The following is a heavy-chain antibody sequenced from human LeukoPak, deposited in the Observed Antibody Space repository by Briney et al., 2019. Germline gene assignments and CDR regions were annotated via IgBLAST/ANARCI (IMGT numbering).Heavy chain of an antibody. D-gene: IGHD3-9*01. V-gene: IGHV3-30-3*01. CDR3: AREYYDILTALGP. CDR1: GFTFSSYA. Sequence: GGSLRLSCAASGFTFSSYAMHWVRQAPGKGLEWVAVISYDGSNKYYADSVKGRFTISRDNSKNTLYLQMNSLGAEDTAVYYCAREYYDILTALGPWGQGTLVTVSS. CDR2: ISYDGSNK. J-gene: IGHJ5*02.